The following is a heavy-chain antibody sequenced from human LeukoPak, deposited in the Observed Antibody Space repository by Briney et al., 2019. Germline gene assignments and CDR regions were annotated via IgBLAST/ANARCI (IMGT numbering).Heavy chain of an antibody. CDR1: GYSISSGYY. CDR3: ARRMIYDFWSGYYIGAFDI. CDR2: IYHSGST. Sequence: SETLSLTCAVSGYSISSGYYWGWIRQPPGKGLEWIGSIYHSGSTYYNPSPKSRVTISVDTSKNQFSLKLSSVTAADTAVYYCARRMIYDFWSGYYIGAFDIWGQGTLVTVSS. J-gene: IGHJ4*02. D-gene: IGHD3-3*01. V-gene: IGHV4-38-2*01.